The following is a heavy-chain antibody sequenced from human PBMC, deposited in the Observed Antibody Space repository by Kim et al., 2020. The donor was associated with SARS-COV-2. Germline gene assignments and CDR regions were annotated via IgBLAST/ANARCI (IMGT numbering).Heavy chain of an antibody. Sequence: GGSLRLSCAASGFTFSSYAMSWVRQAPGKGLEWVSAISGSGGSTYYADSVKGRFTISRDNSKNTLYLQMNSLRAEDTAVYYCAKARRKITIFGVVLGHYGMDVWGQGTTVTVSS. CDR3: AKARRKITIFGVVLGHYGMDV. D-gene: IGHD3-3*01. J-gene: IGHJ6*02. CDR2: ISGSGGST. CDR1: GFTFSSYA. V-gene: IGHV3-23*01.